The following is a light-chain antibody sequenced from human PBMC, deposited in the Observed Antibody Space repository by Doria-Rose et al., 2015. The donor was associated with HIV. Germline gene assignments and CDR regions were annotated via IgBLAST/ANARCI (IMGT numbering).Light chain of an antibody. J-gene: IGKJ3*01. Sequence: DIRVTQSPESLGMSLGERATLNCKSNQSLLYTSKNYLAWYQQKPGQPPKLLIYWASTRRSGVPARFSGSGSGTDFTLTTSSLEAEDVAVYYCQQYYDTPSFGPGTTVDIK. CDR1: QSLLYTSKNY. CDR2: WAS. V-gene: IGKV4-1*01. CDR3: QQYYDTPS.